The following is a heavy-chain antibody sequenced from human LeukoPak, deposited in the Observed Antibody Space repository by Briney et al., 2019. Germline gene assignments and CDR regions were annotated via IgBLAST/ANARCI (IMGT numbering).Heavy chain of an antibody. V-gene: IGHV4-59*08. J-gene: IGHJ4*02. D-gene: IGHD3-10*01. Sequence: PSETLSLTCTVSGGSISSYYWSWIRQPPGKGLEWIGYIYYSGSTNYNPSLKSRVTISVDTSKNQFSLKLSSVTAADTAVYYCARRIVWFGEPFDYWGQGTLVTVSS. CDR3: ARRIVWFGEPFDY. CDR1: GGSISSYY. CDR2: IYYSGST.